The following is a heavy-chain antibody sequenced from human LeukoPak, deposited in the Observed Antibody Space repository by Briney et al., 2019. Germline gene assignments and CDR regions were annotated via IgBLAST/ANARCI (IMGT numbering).Heavy chain of an antibody. Sequence: ASVKVSCKASGFTFTSYDINWVRQASGQGLEWMGWMNPNNGNTGYAQKFQGRVTMTRDTSISTAYKELRGLRSDDTAVYYCVRDGEGVAISVNYWFDPWGQGTLVTVSS. CDR3: VRDGEGVAISVNYWFDP. CDR1: GFTFTSYD. V-gene: IGHV1-8*01. D-gene: IGHD3-10*01. J-gene: IGHJ5*02. CDR2: MNPNNGNT.